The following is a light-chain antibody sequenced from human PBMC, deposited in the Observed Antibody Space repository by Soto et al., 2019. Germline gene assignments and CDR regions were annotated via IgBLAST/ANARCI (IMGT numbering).Light chain of an antibody. CDR3: QQSYSTPPWT. Sequence: DIQLPQSPSSLSASVGYKVTITCRASQSIRSYLNWVQQKPGKAPKLLIYDASSLQTGVPSRFSGSVSGTDFSLTISSLQPEDFATYYCQQSYSTPPWTFGQGTKVNIK. CDR2: DAS. V-gene: IGKV1-39*01. J-gene: IGKJ1*01. CDR1: QSIRSY.